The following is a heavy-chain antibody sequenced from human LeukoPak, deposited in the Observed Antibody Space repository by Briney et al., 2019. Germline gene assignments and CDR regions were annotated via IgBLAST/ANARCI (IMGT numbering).Heavy chain of an antibody. CDR3: ARDRYYYDSSGYYYFDY. CDR2: IYYRGST. V-gene: IGHV4-59*01. D-gene: IGHD3-22*01. Sequence: SETLSLTCTVSGGSISSYYWSWIRQPPAKGLEWIGYIYYRGSTNYNPSLKSRVTISVDTSKNQFSLKLSSVTAADTGVYYCARDRYYYDSSGYYYFDYWGQGTLVTVSS. CDR1: GGSISSYY. J-gene: IGHJ4*02.